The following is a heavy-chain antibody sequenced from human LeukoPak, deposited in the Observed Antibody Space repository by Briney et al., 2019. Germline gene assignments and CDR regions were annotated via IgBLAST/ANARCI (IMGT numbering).Heavy chain of an antibody. V-gene: IGHV3-21*01. CDR3: AKPNCSGGTCYWNFFDH. CDR2: ITSTSGDI. D-gene: IGHD2-15*01. CDR1: GFAFSSYT. Sequence: GGSLRLFCAASGFAFSSYTMNWVRQAPGKGLEWVSSITSTSGDIYYADSVKGRFTISRDNSKNTLSLEMNSLRAEDTALYYCAKPNCSGGTCYWNFFDHWGQGILVTVSS. J-gene: IGHJ4*02.